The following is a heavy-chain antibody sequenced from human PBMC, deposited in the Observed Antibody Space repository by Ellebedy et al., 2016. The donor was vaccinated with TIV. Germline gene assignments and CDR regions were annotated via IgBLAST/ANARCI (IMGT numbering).Heavy chain of an antibody. D-gene: IGHD4-17*01. V-gene: IGHV4-59*12. CDR1: GGSISSYY. CDR2: IYYSGST. CDR3: ARDLSGTVTTED. J-gene: IGHJ4*02. Sequence: SETLSLTCTVSGGSISSYYWSWIRQPPGKGLEWIGYIYYSGSTNYNPSLKSRVTISVDTSKNQFSLKLSSVTAADTAVYYCARDLSGTVTTEDWGQGTLVTVSS.